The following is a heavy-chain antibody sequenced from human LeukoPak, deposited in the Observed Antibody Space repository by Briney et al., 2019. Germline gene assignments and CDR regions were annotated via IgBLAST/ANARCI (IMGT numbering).Heavy chain of an antibody. CDR3: ARSVEMNTARGFDP. CDR2: IYYSGST. J-gene: IGHJ5*02. CDR1: GGSISSSRYY. V-gene: IGHV4-39*07. D-gene: IGHD5-24*01. Sequence: SETLSLTCTVSGGSISSSRYYWGWIRQPPGKGLEWIATIYYSGSTYYSPSLKSRVTISVDTSKNQFSLRLSSVTAADSAVYYCARSVEMNTARGFDPWGQGTLVTVSS.